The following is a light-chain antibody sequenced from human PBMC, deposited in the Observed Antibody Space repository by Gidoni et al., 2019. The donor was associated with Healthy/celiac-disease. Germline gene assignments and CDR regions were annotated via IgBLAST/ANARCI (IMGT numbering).Light chain of an antibody. J-gene: IGKJ5*01. CDR1: QSISSY. CDR3: QQSYSTPIT. Sequence: DNQMTHSPSSLSASVGDRVTITCRAGQSISSYLNWYQQKPGKAPKLLIYAASSLQSGVPSRFSGSGSGTDFTLTISSLQPEDFATYYCQQSYSTPITFGQGTRLEIK. CDR2: AAS. V-gene: IGKV1-39*01.